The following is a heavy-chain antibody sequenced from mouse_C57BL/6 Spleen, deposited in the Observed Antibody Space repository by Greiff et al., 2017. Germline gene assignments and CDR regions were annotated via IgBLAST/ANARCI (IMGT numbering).Heavy chain of an antibody. J-gene: IGHJ4*01. CDR2: IYPGDGDT. CDR1: GYAFSSYW. D-gene: IGHD1-1*01. Sequence: QVHVKQSGAELVKPGASVKISCKASGYAFSSYWMNWVKRRPGKGLEWIGQIYPGDGDTNYNGKFKGKATLTADKSSSTAYMQLSSLTSEDSAVYFCARGDYGSSYAMDYWGQGTSVTVSS. CDR3: ARGDYGSSYAMDY. V-gene: IGHV1-80*01.